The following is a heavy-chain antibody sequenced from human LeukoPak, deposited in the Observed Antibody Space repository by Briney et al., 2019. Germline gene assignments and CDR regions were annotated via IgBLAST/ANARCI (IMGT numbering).Heavy chain of an antibody. V-gene: IGHV3-74*01. CDR1: GFTFGSYW. CDR2: INGDGSST. CDR3: AKSGLVVVPAEAGTDYFDY. D-gene: IGHD2-2*01. Sequence: GGSLRLSCAVSGFTFGSYWMHWVRQAPGKGLVWVSHINGDGSSTNYADSVKGRFTISRDNAKNTLYLQMNSLRVEDTAVYYCAKSGLVVVPAEAGTDYFDYWGQGTLVTVSS. J-gene: IGHJ4*02.